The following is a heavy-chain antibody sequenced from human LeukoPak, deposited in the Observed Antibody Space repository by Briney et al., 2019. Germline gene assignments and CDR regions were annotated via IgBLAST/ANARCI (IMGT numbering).Heavy chain of an antibody. J-gene: IGHJ4*02. CDR1: GGSISSSSYY. Sequence: SETLSLTGTVSGGSISSSSYYWGWIRQPPGKGLEWIGSIYYSGSTYYNPSLKSRVTISVDTSKNQFSLKLSSVTAADTAVYYCARLSVPSGAFDYWGQGTLVTVSS. V-gene: IGHV4-39*01. CDR3: ARLSVPSGAFDY. D-gene: IGHD4/OR15-4a*01. CDR2: IYYSGST.